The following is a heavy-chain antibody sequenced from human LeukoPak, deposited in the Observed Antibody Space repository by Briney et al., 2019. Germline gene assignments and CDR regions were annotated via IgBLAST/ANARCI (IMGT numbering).Heavy chain of an antibody. CDR3: ARRNNGNRLYYFDY. CDR2: IYYSGST. J-gene: IGHJ4*02. D-gene: IGHD1/OR15-1a*01. Sequence: SETLSLTCTVSGGSISSSSYYWGWIRQPPGKGLEWIGSIYYSGSTYYNPSLKSRVTISVDTSKNQFSLKLSSVTAADTAVYYCARRNNGNRLYYFDYWGQGTLVTVSS. V-gene: IGHV4-39*01. CDR1: GGSISSSSYY.